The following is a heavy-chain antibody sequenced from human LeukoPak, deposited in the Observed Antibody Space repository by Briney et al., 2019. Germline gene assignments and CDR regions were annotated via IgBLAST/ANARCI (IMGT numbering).Heavy chain of an antibody. J-gene: IGHJ4*02. CDR3: ARCSSGWYTLDY. V-gene: IGHV1-69*13. D-gene: IGHD6-19*01. CDR2: IIPIFGTA. CDR1: GGTFSSYA. Sequence: SAKVSCKASGGTFSSYAISWVRQAPGQGLEWMGGIIPIFGTANYAQKFQGRVTITADESTSTAYMELSSLRSEDTAVYYCARCSSGWYTLDYWGQGTLVTVSS.